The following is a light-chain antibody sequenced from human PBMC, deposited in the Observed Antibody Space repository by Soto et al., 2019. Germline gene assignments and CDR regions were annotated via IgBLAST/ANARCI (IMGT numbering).Light chain of an antibody. Sequence: DLVMTQSPDSLAVSLGERATINCKSSQSVLYSSNNKNYLAWYQQKPGQPPKLLIYWASTRESGVPDRFSGSGSATDFTRTISSLQAEDVAVYYCQQYYSTRTFGPATKVAIK. CDR1: QSVLYSSNNKNY. CDR3: QQYYSTRT. CDR2: WAS. V-gene: IGKV4-1*01. J-gene: IGKJ3*01.